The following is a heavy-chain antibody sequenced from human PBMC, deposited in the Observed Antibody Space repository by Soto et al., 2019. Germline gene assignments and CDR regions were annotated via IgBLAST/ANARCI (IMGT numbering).Heavy chain of an antibody. CDR2: ISAYNGNT. CDR1: GYTFTSYG. V-gene: IGHV1-18*01. Sequence: QVQLVQSGDEVKKPGASVKVSCKASGYTFTSYGISWVRQAPGQGLEWMGWISAYNGNTNYAQKLQGRVTMTTDTSTSTAYMELRSLRSDDTAVYYCAGFGVDQGDYYYYYMHVWGKGTTVTVSS. CDR3: AGFGVDQGDYYYYYMHV. D-gene: IGHD3-3*01. J-gene: IGHJ6*03.